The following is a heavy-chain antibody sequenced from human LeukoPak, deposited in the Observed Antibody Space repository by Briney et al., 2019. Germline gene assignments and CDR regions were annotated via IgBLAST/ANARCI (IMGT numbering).Heavy chain of an antibody. CDR1: GFTFDDYA. Sequence: GGSLRLSCAASGFTFDDYAMHWVRQAPGKGLEWVSGISWNSDSKGYADSVKGRFTISRDNAKNSLYLQMNSLRAEDTALYYCAKDSLHEEVAATHYFDYWGQGTLVTVSS. J-gene: IGHJ4*02. D-gene: IGHD2-15*01. CDR3: AKDSLHEEVAATHYFDY. V-gene: IGHV3-9*01. CDR2: ISWNSDSK.